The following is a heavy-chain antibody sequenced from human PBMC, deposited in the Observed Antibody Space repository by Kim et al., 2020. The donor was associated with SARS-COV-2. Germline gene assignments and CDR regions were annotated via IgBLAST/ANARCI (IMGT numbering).Heavy chain of an antibody. CDR1: GFTFSSYS. V-gene: IGHV3-48*02. J-gene: IGHJ4*02. CDR3: VRATYYYDRHFDY. CDR2: ISTGSSTI. Sequence: GGSLRLSCAASGFTFSSYSMNWVRQAPGKGLQWISYISTGSSTIYYADSVKGRFTISRDNAKNSLYLQMNSLRDEDTAVYYCVRATYYYDRHFDYWGQGTLVTVSS. D-gene: IGHD3-22*01.